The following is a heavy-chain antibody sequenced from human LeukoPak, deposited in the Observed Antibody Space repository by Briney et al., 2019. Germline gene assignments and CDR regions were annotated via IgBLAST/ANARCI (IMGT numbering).Heavy chain of an antibody. D-gene: IGHD3-22*01. CDR3: VRGLFYDSSGYPLDY. V-gene: IGHV3-30-3*01. CDR1: GFTFSTFA. CDR2: ISYDGSNK. J-gene: IGHJ4*02. Sequence: GGSLRLSCSASGFTFSTFAMHWVRQAPGKGLEWVALISYDGSNKYYADSVKGRFTISRDNSESTLYLQMNSLRAEDTAVYYCVRGLFYDSSGYPLDYWGQGTLVTV.